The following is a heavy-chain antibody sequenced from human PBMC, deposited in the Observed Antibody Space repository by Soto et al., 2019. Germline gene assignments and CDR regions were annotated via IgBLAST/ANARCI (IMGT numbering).Heavy chain of an antibody. CDR1: GGSFSGYY. CDR3: ARGPSSGHAVGVVIYFDY. Sequence: SETLSLTCAVYGGSFSGYYWSWIRQPPGKGLEWIGEINHSGSTNYNPSLKSRVTISVDTSKNQFSLMLSSVTDADTAVYYWARGPSSGHAVGVVIYFDYWGQGTLVTVSS. J-gene: IGHJ4*02. D-gene: IGHD3-3*01. V-gene: IGHV4-34*01. CDR2: INHSGST.